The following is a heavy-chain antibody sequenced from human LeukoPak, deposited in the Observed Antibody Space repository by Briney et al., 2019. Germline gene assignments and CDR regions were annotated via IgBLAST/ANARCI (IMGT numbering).Heavy chain of an antibody. CDR3: AKVQSLYSSGWYDS. Sequence: GGSLRLSCAASGFTFNSYAMSWVRQVPGKGLEWVSTVSVSGYNTYYADSVKGRFTISRDNSKNTLFLQMNSLRAEDTALYYCAKVQSLYSSGWYDSWGQGTRVTVSS. V-gene: IGHV3-23*01. D-gene: IGHD6-19*01. CDR2: VSVSGYNT. CDR1: GFTFNSYA. J-gene: IGHJ5*01.